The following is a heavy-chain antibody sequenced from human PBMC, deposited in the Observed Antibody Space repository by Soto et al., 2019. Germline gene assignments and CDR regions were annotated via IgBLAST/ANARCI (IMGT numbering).Heavy chain of an antibody. V-gene: IGHV4-34*02. D-gene: IGHD3-10*01. CDR1: GGSLSGSY. CDR2: INHSGSI. CDR3: ATGGGFIESRMVWFDP. J-gene: IGHJ5*02. Sequence: QVQLQQWGAGLLKPSETLSLTCAVSGGSLSGSYWSWIRQTPGKGLEWIGSINHSGSINYNPSLRSRVTISIERSKNEFSLRLTSVNAEETAVYYCATGGGFIESRMVWFDPWGQGTQVTVSS.